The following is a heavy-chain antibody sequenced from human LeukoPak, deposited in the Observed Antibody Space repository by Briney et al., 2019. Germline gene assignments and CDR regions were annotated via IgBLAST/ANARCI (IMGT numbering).Heavy chain of an antibody. V-gene: IGHV4-59*08. J-gene: IGHJ4*02. CDR1: GGSISSYY. Sequence: SETLSLTCTVSGGSISSYYWSWIRQPPGKGLEWIGYIYYSGSTNYNPSLKSRVTISVDTSKNQLSLKLSSVTAADTAVYYCARVIGYCSSTSCFGYFDYWGQGTLVTVSS. CDR3: ARVIGYCSSTSCFGYFDY. D-gene: IGHD2-2*01. CDR2: IYYSGST.